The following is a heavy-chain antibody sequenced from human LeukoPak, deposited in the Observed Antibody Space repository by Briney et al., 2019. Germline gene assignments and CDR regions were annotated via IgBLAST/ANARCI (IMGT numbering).Heavy chain of an antibody. CDR3: ARLYGSGSSLYFDY. J-gene: IGHJ4*02. V-gene: IGHV4-61*02. CDR1: GGSISSGSYY. CDR2: IYTSGST. Sequence: SQTLSLTCTVSGGSISSGSYYWSWIRQPAGKGLEWIGRIYTSGSTNYNPSLKSRVTISVDTSKNQFSLKLSSVTAADTAVYYCARLYGSGSSLYFDYWGQGTLVTVSS. D-gene: IGHD3-10*01.